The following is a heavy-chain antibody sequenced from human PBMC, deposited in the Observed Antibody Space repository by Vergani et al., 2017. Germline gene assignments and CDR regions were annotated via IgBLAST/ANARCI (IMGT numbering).Heavy chain of an antibody. J-gene: IGHJ4*02. CDR1: GFTFSGSA. CDR2: IRSKANSYAT. V-gene: IGHV3-73*01. D-gene: IGHD5-18*01. Sequence: EVQLVESGGGLVQPGGSLKLSCAASGFTFSGSAMHWVRQASGKGLEWVGRIRSKANSYATAYAASVKGRFTISRDNSKNTLYLQMNSLRAEDTAVYYCVGPASGDPSGYFDYWGQGTLVTVSS. CDR3: VGPASGDPSGYFDY.